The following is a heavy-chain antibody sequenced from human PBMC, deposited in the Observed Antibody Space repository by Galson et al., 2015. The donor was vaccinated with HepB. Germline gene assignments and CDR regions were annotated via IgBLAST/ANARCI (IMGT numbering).Heavy chain of an antibody. V-gene: IGHV3-23*01. CDR1: GFAFDSHA. J-gene: IGHJ5*01. D-gene: IGHD5-18*01. Sequence: SLRLSCAASGFAFDSHAMSWVRQAPGRGLEWISRITGKGDSTFYADSVKGRFTVSKDNSNNMLYLQMNSLRAEDAGLYFCAKGYGLFDSWGQGSLVTVSS. CDR2: ITGKGDST. CDR3: AKGYGLFDS.